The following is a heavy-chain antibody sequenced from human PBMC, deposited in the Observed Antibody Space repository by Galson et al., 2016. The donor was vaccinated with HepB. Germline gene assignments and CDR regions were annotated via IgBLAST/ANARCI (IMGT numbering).Heavy chain of an antibody. J-gene: IGHJ4*02. V-gene: IGHV3-15*07. CDR2: IRRQSDGGTS. Sequence: SLRLSCAASGINFNVAWMNCVRQGPGKGLEWVGCIRRQSDGGTSDYAAPVKGRIVISRDDSQNMLFLQMNSLKTEDTAVYYCVTGGGNYGFDFWGQGALVTVSS. CDR3: VTGGGNYGFDF. D-gene: IGHD1-26*01. CDR1: GINFNVAW.